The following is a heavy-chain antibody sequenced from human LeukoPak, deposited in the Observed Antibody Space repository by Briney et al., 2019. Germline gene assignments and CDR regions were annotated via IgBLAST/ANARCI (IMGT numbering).Heavy chain of an antibody. D-gene: IGHD6-13*01. CDR3: ARGGMGIAAAGINY. CDR1: GYTFTGYY. V-gene: IGHV1-2*02. CDR2: INPNSGGT. J-gene: IGHJ4*02. Sequence: ASVKVSCKASGYTFTGYYMHWVRQAPGQGLEWMGWINPNSGGTNYAQKFQGRITMTRDTSISTAYMELSRLRSDDTAVYYCARGGMGIAAAGINYWGQGTLVTVSS.